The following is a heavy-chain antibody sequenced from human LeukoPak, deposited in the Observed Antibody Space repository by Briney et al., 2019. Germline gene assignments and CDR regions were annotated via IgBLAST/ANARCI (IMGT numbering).Heavy chain of an antibody. Sequence: GGSLRLSCAASGFTVSSNYMSWVRQAPGKGLEWVSVIYSGGSTYYADSVKGRFTISRDNSKNTLYLQMNSLRAEDTAVYYCATKDIVVVVAARAFDIWGQGTMVTVSS. J-gene: IGHJ3*02. CDR3: ATKDIVVVVAARAFDI. D-gene: IGHD2-15*01. CDR2: IYSGGST. V-gene: IGHV3-53*01. CDR1: GFTVSSNY.